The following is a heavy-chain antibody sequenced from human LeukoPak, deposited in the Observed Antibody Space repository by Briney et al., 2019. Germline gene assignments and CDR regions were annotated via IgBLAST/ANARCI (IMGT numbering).Heavy chain of an antibody. Sequence: SVKVSCKASGGTFSSYAISWVRQAPGQGLEWMGGIIPIFGTANYAQKFQGRVTITVDESTSTAYMELSSLRSEDTAVYYCAKRIAAALHAFDIWGQGTMVTVSS. D-gene: IGHD6-13*01. V-gene: IGHV1-69*01. CDR1: GGTFSSYA. CDR2: IIPIFGTA. CDR3: AKRIAAALHAFDI. J-gene: IGHJ3*02.